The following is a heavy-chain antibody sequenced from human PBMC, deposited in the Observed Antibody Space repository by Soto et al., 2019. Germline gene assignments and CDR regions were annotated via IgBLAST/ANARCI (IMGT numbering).Heavy chain of an antibody. CDR3: ARETDTIRIFDY. Sequence: PSETLSLTCTVSGGSISSGDYSWSWIRQPPGKGLEWIGYIYYSGSTYYNPSLKSRVTISVDTSKNQFSLKLSSGTAADTAVYYCARETDTIRIFDYWGQGTLVTVSS. D-gene: IGHD2-2*02. CDR2: IYYSGST. CDR1: GGSISSGDYS. V-gene: IGHV4-30-4*01. J-gene: IGHJ4*02.